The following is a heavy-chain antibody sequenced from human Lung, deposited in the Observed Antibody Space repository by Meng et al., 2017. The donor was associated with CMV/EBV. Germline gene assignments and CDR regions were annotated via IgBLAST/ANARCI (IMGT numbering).Heavy chain of an antibody. J-gene: IGHJ4*02. CDR2: IYCSGNT. CDR3: ARWGSSYYDSSGYYTDEYRFDY. D-gene: IGHD3-22*01. CDR1: CY. Sequence: CYYSWIHPDPGTGLEWSAYIYCSGNTYSDPSLKGRVTISVDTSKNQFSLKLSSVTAADTAVYYCARWGSSYYDSSGYYTDEYRFDYWGQGTLVTVSS. V-gene: IGHV4-31*02.